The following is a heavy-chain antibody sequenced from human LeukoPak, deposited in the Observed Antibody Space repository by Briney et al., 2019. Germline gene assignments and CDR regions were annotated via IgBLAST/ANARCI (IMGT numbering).Heavy chain of an antibody. J-gene: IGHJ3*02. D-gene: IGHD1-26*01. Sequence: SETLSLTCTVSGYSISSGYYWGWIRQPPGQGLEWIGSIYHSGSTYYNPSLKSRVTISVDTSKNQFSLKLSSVTAADTAVYYCARRGRGSYLRIVGAFDIWGQGTMVTVSS. CDR3: ARRGRGSYLRIVGAFDI. CDR1: GYSISSGYY. CDR2: IYHSGST. V-gene: IGHV4-38-2*02.